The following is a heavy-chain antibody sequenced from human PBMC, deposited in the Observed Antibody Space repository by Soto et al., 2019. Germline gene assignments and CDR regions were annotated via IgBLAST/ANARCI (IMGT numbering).Heavy chain of an antibody. J-gene: IGHJ6*02. CDR3: ALTTKDYYYYYYGMDV. CDR2: INHSGST. CDR1: GGSFSGYY. Sequence: SETLSLTCAVYGGSFSGYYWSWIRQPPGKGLEWIGEINHSGSTNYNPSLKSRVTISVDTSKNQFSLKLSSVTAADTAVYYCALTTKDYYYYYYGMDVWGRGTTVTVSS. V-gene: IGHV4-34*01. D-gene: IGHD4-4*01.